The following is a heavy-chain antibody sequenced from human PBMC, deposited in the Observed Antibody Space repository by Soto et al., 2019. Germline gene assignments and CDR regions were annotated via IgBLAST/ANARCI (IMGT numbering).Heavy chain of an antibody. CDR3: ARVGTSYCSGGSCLATNHAFDI. J-gene: IGHJ3*02. CDR2: ISSSSSYI. CDR1: GFTFSSYS. Sequence: GGSLRLSCAASGFTFSSYSMNWVRQAPGKGLEWVSSISSSSSYIYYADSVKGRFTISRDNAKNSLYLQMNSLRAEDTAVYYCARVGTSYCSGGSCLATNHAFDIWGQGTMVTVSS. D-gene: IGHD2-15*01. V-gene: IGHV3-21*01.